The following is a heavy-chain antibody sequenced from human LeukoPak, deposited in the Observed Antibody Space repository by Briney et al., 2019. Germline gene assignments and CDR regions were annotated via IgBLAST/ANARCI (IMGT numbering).Heavy chain of an antibody. D-gene: IGHD6-13*01. CDR2: INPSGGST. Sequence: ASVKVSCKASGYTFTNYYMHWVRQAPGQGLEWMGIINPSGGSTSYAQKFQGRITITADESTSTAYMELSSLRSEDTAVYYCARDKAAVYFDYWGQGTLVTVSS. CDR1: GYTFTNYY. V-gene: IGHV1-46*01. CDR3: ARDKAAVYFDY. J-gene: IGHJ4*02.